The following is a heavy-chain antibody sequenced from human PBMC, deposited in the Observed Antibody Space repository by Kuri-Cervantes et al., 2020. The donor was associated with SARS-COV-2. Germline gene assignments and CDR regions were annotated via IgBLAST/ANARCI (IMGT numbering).Heavy chain of an antibody. J-gene: IGHJ4*02. Sequence: SETLSLTCAVTGGSISGYYWSWIRRSAAKELKWIGRISATGNTNYIPGLKSRVTMSVDTSQSQFSLRLNSVTAADTATYYCARGGRRAGAYYFDLWGPGILVTVSS. CDR1: GGSISGYY. CDR2: ISATGNT. CDR3: ARGGRRAGAYYFDL. V-gene: IGHV4-4*07. D-gene: IGHD2-21*01.